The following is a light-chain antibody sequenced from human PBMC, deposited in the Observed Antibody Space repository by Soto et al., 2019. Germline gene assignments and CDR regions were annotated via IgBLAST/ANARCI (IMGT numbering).Light chain of an antibody. CDR1: QSISSW. J-gene: IGKJ1*01. CDR3: QHYNSYSEA. CDR2: KAS. Sequence: IQMTQSPSTLSASVEDRVTITCRASQSISSWLAWYQQKPGKAPKLLIYKASSLESGVPSRFSGSGSGTEYTLTISSLQPDDFATYYCQHYNSYSEAFGQGTKVDIK. V-gene: IGKV1-5*03.